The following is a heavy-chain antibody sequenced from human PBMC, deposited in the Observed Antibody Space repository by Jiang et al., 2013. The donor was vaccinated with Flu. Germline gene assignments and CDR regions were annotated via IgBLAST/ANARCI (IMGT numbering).Heavy chain of an antibody. J-gene: IGHJ3*01. CDR2: VYPGDSDT. CDR3: ARPSGGYKGYDPIDL. CDR1: GYSFPNYW. Sequence: GAEVKKPGESLKISCQGFGYSFPNYWIAWVRQMPGKGLEWMGVVYPGDSDTRYNPSFRGQVTFSADKSTSTAYLQWGSLRASDTGMYYCARPSGGYKGYDPIDLWGRGTAVTVSS. D-gene: IGHD3-16*01. V-gene: IGHV5-51*01.